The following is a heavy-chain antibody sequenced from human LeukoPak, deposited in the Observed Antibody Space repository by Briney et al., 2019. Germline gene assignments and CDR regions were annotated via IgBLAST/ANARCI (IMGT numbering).Heavy chain of an antibody. CDR2: IDPSDSYT. J-gene: IGHJ4*02. D-gene: IGHD6-13*01. V-gene: IGHV5-10-1*01. Sequence: GESLKISCKGSGYSFTSYWISWVRQMPGKGLEWMGRIDPSDSYTNYSPSFQGHVTISADKSISTAYLQWGSLKASDTAMYYCARHGVIAAAGSTVDYWGQGTLVTVSS. CDR3: ARHGVIAAAGSTVDY. CDR1: GYSFTSYW.